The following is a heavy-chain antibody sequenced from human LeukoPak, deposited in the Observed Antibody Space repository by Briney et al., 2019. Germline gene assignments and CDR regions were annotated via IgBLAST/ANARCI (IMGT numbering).Heavy chain of an antibody. CDR3: ARVGFSGPTGYFDY. CDR1: GFTFSSSA. J-gene: IGHJ4*02. Sequence: GGSLRLSCAASGFTFSSSAMSWVRQAPGKGVEWVSSISGSGSGGSTYYADSVKGRFTISRDNAKNSLYLQMNSLRAEDTAVYYCARVGFSGPTGYFDYWGQGTLVTVSS. D-gene: IGHD2-15*01. V-gene: IGHV3-23*01. CDR2: ISGSGSGGST.